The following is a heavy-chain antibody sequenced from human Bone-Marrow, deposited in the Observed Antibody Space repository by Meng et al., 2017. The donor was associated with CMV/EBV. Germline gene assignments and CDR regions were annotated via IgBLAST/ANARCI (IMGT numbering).Heavy chain of an antibody. CDR2: ISGSGGST. CDR1: GFTFSTYN. CDR3: ASDSSSSNSDY. Sequence: GESLKISCAASGFTFSTYNMNWVRQAPGKGLEWVSAISGSGGSTYYADSVKGRFTISRDNSKNTLYLQMNSLRAEDTAVYYCASDSSSSNSDYWGQGTLVTVSS. J-gene: IGHJ4*02. V-gene: IGHV3-23*01. D-gene: IGHD6-6*01.